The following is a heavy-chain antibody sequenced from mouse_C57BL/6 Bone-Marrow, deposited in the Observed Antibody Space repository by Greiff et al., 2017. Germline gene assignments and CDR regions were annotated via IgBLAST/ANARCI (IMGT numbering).Heavy chain of an antibody. CDR1: GYTFPSYW. Sequence: QVQLQQPGPELVKPGASVKMSCKASGYTFPSYWITWVKQSPGKGLEWIGDIYPGSGITNYNEKFKSKATMTVDTSSSTAYMQLSSLTSEDSAVYYCARSYYGNYWYFDFWGTGTTVTGSS. CDR3: ARSYYGNYWYFDF. D-gene: IGHD2-10*01. J-gene: IGHJ1*03. CDR2: IYPGSGIT. V-gene: IGHV1-55*01.